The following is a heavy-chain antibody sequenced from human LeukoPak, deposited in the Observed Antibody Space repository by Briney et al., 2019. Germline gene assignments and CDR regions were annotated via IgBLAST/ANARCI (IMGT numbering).Heavy chain of an antibody. V-gene: IGHV1-2*02. CDR3: AKDWGIAMTGLYSFDH. CDR2: VNPNTGTT. CDR1: GYPFMSYY. D-gene: IGHD6-19*01. Sequence: ASVRVSCKASGYPFMSYYVHWVRQAPGQGLEWMGWVNPNTGTTRSAKKFQGRVTMTTDTSINTVYMELRSLISDDTAMYYCAKDWGIAMTGLYSFDHWGQGTLVTVSS. J-gene: IGHJ4*02.